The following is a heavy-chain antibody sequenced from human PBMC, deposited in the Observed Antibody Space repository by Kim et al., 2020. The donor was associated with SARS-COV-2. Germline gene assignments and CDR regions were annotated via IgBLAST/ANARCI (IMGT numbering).Heavy chain of an antibody. J-gene: IGHJ3*02. CDR3: ARDQEWLVLFAFDI. D-gene: IGHD6-19*01. V-gene: IGHV6-1*01. Sequence: AVSVKSRITINPDTSKNQFSLQLNSVTPEDTAVYYCARDQEWLVLFAFDIWGQGTMVTVSS.